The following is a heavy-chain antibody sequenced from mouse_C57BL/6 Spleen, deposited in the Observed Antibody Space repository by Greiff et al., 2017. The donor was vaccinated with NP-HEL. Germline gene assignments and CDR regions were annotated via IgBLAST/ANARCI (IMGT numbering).Heavy chain of an antibody. CDR3: TYYGSLYYYAMDY. CDR1: GFNIKDDY. D-gene: IGHD1-1*01. Sequence: EVQLQQSGAELVRPGASVKLSCTASGFNIKDDYMHWVKQRPEQGLEWIGWIDPENGDTEYASKFQGKATITADTSSNTAYLQLSSLTSEDTAVYYCTYYGSLYYYAMDYWGQGTSVTVSS. CDR2: IDPENGDT. V-gene: IGHV14-4*01. J-gene: IGHJ4*01.